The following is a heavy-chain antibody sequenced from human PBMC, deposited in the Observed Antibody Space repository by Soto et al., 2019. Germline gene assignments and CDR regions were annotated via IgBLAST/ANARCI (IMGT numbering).Heavy chain of an antibody. CDR1: GYTLTELS. J-gene: IGHJ5*02. CDR2: FDPEDGET. V-gene: IGHV1-24*01. D-gene: IGHD6-6*01. CDR3: ATLSPYSSSPAGWFDP. Sequence: ASVKVSCKVSGYTLTELSMHWVRQAPGKGLEWMGGFDPEDGETIYAQKFQGRVTMTEDTSTDTAYMELSSLRSEDTAVYYCATLSPYSSSPAGWFDPWGQGTLVTVSS.